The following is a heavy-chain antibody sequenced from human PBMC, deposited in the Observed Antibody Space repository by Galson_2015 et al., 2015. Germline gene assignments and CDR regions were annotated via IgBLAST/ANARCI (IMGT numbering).Heavy chain of an antibody. CDR3: ARDFSYSYGYFAY. CDR2: ISISGSTI. D-gene: IGHD5-18*01. Sequence: SLRLSCAASGFTFSSYDMNWVRQAPGKGLEWVSYISISGSTIYYSDSVKGRFTTSRDNAKNSLYLQMNSLRAEDTAVYYCARDFSYSYGYFAYWGQGTLVTVSS. CDR1: GFTFSSYD. V-gene: IGHV3-48*03. J-gene: IGHJ4*02.